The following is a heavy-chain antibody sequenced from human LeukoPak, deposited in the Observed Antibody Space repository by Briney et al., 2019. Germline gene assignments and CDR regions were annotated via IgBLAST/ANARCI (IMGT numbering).Heavy chain of an antibody. J-gene: IGHJ3*02. D-gene: IGHD5-18*01. Sequence: SQTLPLTCTVSGGSISSGGYYWSWIRQHPGKGLEWIGYIYYSGSTYYNPSLKSRVTIPVDTSKNQFSLKLSSVTAADTAVYYCARDRGYSYGSTNHAFDIWGQGTMVTVSS. CDR3: ARDRGYSYGSTNHAFDI. CDR2: IYYSGST. V-gene: IGHV4-31*03. CDR1: GGSISSGGYY.